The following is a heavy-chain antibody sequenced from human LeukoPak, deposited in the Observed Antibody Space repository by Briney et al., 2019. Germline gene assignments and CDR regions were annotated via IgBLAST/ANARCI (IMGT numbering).Heavy chain of an antibody. Sequence: GGSLRLSCAASGFTFSSYSMNWVRQAPGKGLEWVSYISSSSSTIYYADPVKGRFTISRDNAKNSLYLQMNSLRAEDTAVYYCARDGRTTVTTGHWYFDLWGRGTLVTVSS. J-gene: IGHJ2*01. CDR2: ISSSSSTI. V-gene: IGHV3-48*01. CDR3: ARDGRTTVTTGHWYFDL. CDR1: GFTFSSYS. D-gene: IGHD4-17*01.